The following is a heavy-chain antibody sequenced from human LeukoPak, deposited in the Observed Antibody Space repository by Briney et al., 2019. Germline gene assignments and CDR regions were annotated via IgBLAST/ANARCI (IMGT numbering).Heavy chain of an antibody. V-gene: IGHV1-24*01. CDR2: FDPEDGET. D-gene: IGHD6-19*01. CDR1: GYTLTELS. J-gene: IGHJ3*02. Sequence: ASVKLTCKVSGYTLTELSMHWVRQAPGKGLERMGGFDPEDGETINAQKFQGRVTMTEDTSTDTAYMELSSLRSEDTAVYYCATGYSSGYDAFDIWGQGTMVTVSS. CDR3: ATGYSSGYDAFDI.